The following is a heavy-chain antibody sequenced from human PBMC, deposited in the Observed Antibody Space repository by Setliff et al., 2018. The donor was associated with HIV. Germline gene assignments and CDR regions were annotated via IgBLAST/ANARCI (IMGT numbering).Heavy chain of an antibody. V-gene: IGHV4-59*08. CDR3: ARGVSFDY. CDR2: IHHSGSS. CDR1: GDSIITYY. J-gene: IGHJ4*02. Sequence: SETLSLTCTVSGDSIITYYWTWIRQPPGKGLEWIGYIHHSGSSDYTPSLRSRVTMSVDTSKNQFSLKLTSVTAADTAVYYCARGVSFDYWGQGTQVTVSS. D-gene: IGHD3-3*01.